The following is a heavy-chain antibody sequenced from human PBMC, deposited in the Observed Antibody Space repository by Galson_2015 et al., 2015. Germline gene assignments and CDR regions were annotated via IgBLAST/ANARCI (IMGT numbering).Heavy chain of an antibody. CDR3: AGGQRGQGPVPGGVYYFDS. Sequence: SETLSLTCNVSGASIDADVNYWGWVRQPPMKGLEWIGAIYYTGSTYYSPSLKSRVSISVDTSKNQFSLRLTSVTAADTAIYFCAGGQRGQGPVPGGVYYFDSWGQGSLVTVSS. V-gene: IGHV4-39*01. CDR2: IYYTGST. D-gene: IGHD6-19*01. J-gene: IGHJ4*02. CDR1: GASIDADVNY.